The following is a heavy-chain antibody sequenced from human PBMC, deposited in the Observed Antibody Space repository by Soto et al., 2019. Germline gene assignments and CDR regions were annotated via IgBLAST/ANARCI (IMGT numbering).Heavy chain of an antibody. D-gene: IGHD2-21*01. CDR3: AREHYRGGASDV. CDR2: INPLNGNT. CDR1: GYSFIDYG. Sequence: QVHLVQSGVEVKKPGASVKVSCKTSGYSFIDYGISWMRQAPGQGLEWLAWINPLNGNTQSAQNLQGRLTVTTDTSTAAVFMELRSLTSDDTAVYLCAREHYRGGASDVWGQGTVVDVSS. V-gene: IGHV1-18*01. J-gene: IGHJ3*01.